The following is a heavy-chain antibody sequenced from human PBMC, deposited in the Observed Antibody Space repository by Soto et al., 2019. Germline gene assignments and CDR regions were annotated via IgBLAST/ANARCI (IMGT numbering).Heavy chain of an antibody. V-gene: IGHV3-33*01. J-gene: IGHJ6*02. Sequence: QVQLVESGGGVVQPGRSLRLSCAASGFTFSNYGMHWVRQAPGKGLERVASIWHDGNNKYYADSVRGRFIISRDNSKNRLYLQMSSLRAEDTAVYYCASDLVGASDSYGLDVWGQGTTVTVSS. CDR1: GFTFSNYG. CDR2: IWHDGNNK. CDR3: ASDLVGASDSYGLDV. D-gene: IGHD1-26*01.